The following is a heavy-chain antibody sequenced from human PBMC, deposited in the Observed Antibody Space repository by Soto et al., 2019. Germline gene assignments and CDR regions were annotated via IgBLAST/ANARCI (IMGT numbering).Heavy chain of an antibody. CDR1: GFTFSSYG. V-gene: IGHV3-30*18. CDR3: AKDPYLCSGGSCYRTPAPTI. CDR2: ISYDGSNK. D-gene: IGHD2-15*01. Sequence: RLSCAASGFTFSSYGMHWVRQAPGKGLEWVAVISYDGSNKYYADSVKGRFTISRDNSKNTLYLQMNSLRAEDKAVYYCAKDPYLCSGGSCYRTPAPTIWGQGTMVTVSS. J-gene: IGHJ3*02.